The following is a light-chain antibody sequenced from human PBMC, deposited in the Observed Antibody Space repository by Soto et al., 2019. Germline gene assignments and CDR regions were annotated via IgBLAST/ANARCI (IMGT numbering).Light chain of an antibody. J-gene: IGKJ3*01. CDR2: DAS. CDR1: QSVSSS. Sequence: EIVLTQSPATLSLCPGERATLSCRASQSVSSSLAWYQQKPGQAPRLLIYDASNRATGIPARFSGSGSGTDFTLTISSLESEDFAVYYCQQRTTWPPAFGPGTKVDV. CDR3: QQRTTWPPA. V-gene: IGKV3-11*01.